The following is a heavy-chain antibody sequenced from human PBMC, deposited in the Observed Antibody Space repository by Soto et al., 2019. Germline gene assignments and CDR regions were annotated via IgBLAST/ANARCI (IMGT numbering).Heavy chain of an antibody. J-gene: IGHJ6*03. CDR2: IYPGDSDT. D-gene: IGHD6-13*01. CDR3: ASISWYSPDYYYYYLDV. CDR1: GYSFTSYW. Sequence: PGESLKISCKGSGYSFTSYWIGWVRQMPGKGLEWMGIIYPGDSDTRYSPSFQGQVTISADKSISTAYLQWSSLKASDTAMYYCASISWYSPDYYYYYLDVWGKVTTVTVSS. V-gene: IGHV5-51*01.